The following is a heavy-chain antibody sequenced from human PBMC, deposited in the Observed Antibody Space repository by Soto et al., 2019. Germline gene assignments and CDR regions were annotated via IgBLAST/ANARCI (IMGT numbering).Heavy chain of an antibody. CDR1: GGSISSGGYS. D-gene: IGHD3-10*01. Sequence: SETLSLTCAVSGGSISSGGYSWSWIRQPPGKGLEWIGYIYHSGSTYYNPSLKSRVTISVDRSKNQFSLKLSSVTAADTAVYYCASGPMVRGVIRWFDPWGHGTLVTVSS. CDR3: ASGPMVRGVIRWFDP. CDR2: IYHSGST. J-gene: IGHJ5*02. V-gene: IGHV4-30-2*01.